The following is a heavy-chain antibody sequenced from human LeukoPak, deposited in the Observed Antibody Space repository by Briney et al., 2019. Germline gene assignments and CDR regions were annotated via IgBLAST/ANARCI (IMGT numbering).Heavy chain of an antibody. CDR3: ATPLEMATTDAFDI. CDR1: GGTFSSYA. V-gene: IGHV1-69*06. CDR2: IIPIFGTA. D-gene: IGHD5-24*01. Sequence: GASAKVSCKASGGTFSSYAISWVRQAPGQGLEWMGGIIPIFGTANYAQKFQGRVTITADKSTSTAYMELSSLRSEDTAVYYCATPLEMATTDAFDIWGQGTMVTVSS. J-gene: IGHJ3*02.